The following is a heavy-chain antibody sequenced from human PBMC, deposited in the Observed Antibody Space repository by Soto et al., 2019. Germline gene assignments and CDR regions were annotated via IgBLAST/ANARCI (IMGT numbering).Heavy chain of an antibody. V-gene: IGHV3-23*01. D-gene: IGHD3-10*01. Sequence: EVQLLDSGGGLVQPGGSLRLSCEASGFTFSSYAMSWVRQAPGKGLEWVSSINRNGGSANYADSVKGRFTISRDDSKNILSLQMNSRRAEDTAIYYCAKNYYFDCWGQGTLVTVSS. J-gene: IGHJ4*02. CDR2: INRNGGSA. CDR3: AKNYYFDC. CDR1: GFTFSSYA.